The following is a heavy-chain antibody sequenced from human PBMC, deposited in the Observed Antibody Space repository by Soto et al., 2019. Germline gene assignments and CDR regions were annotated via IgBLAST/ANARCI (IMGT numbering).Heavy chain of an antibody. CDR2: ISSSSSYI. Sequence: GSLRLSCAASGFTFSSYSMNWVRQAPGKGLEWVSSISSSSSYIYYADSVKGRFTIARDNAKNSLYLQMNSLRAEDTAVYYCASGYDFWSGYYTPYYYYGMDVWGQGTKVTVYS. V-gene: IGHV3-21*01. CDR3: ASGYDFWSGYYTPYYYYGMDV. D-gene: IGHD3-3*01. J-gene: IGHJ6*02. CDR1: GFTFSSYS.